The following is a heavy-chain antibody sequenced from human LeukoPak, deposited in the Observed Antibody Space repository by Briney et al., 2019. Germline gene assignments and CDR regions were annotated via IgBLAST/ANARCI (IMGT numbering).Heavy chain of an antibody. Sequence: GGSLRLSCAASGFTFSSYWMSWVRQAPGKGLEWVANIKQDGSEKYYVDSVKGRFTISRDNAKNSLFLQMNSLRAEDTAVYYCARDCRAGACGGYYMDVWGKGTTVTVSS. CDR3: ARDCRAGACGGYYMDV. V-gene: IGHV3-7*01. CDR1: GFTFSSYW. J-gene: IGHJ6*03. CDR2: IKQDGSEK. D-gene: IGHD2-21*01.